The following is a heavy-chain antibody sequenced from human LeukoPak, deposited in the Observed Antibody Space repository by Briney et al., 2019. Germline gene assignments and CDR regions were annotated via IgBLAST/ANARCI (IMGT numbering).Heavy chain of an antibody. CDR2: IYYSGST. D-gene: IGHD6-19*01. Sequence: PSETLSLTCAVYGGSFSGYYWGWIRQPPGKGLEWIGSIYYSGSTYYNPSLKSRVTISVDTSKNQFSLKLTSVTAADTAVYYCARDSYSSGWYGFQSLGYYYMDVWGKGTTVTISS. J-gene: IGHJ6*03. CDR1: GGSFSGYY. V-gene: IGHV4-34*01. CDR3: ARDSYSSGWYGFQSLGYYYMDV.